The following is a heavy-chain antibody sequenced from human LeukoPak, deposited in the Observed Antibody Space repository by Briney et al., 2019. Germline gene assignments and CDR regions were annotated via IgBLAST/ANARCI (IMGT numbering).Heavy chain of an antibody. Sequence: GGSLRLSCAASGFIFSSHGMNWVRQAPGKGLEWVSSISSSSSYIYYADSVKGRFTISRDNAKNSLYLQMNSLRAEDTAVYYCAYAVACDYWGQGTLVTVSS. CDR2: ISSSSSYI. CDR3: AYAVACDY. CDR1: GFIFSSHG. V-gene: IGHV3-21*01. D-gene: IGHD6-19*01. J-gene: IGHJ4*02.